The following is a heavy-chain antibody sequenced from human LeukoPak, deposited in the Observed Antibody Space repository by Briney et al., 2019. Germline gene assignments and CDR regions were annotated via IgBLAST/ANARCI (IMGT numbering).Heavy chain of an antibody. CDR2: ISYDGSNI. V-gene: IGHV3-30-3*01. Sequence: GGSLRLSCAASGLTFHNTWMHWIRQAPGKGLEWVAVISYDGSNIYYADSVKGRFTISRDNSKNTLYLQMNSLRAEDTAVYYCASISGASWGDYWGQGTLVTVSS. D-gene: IGHD3-16*01. J-gene: IGHJ4*02. CDR1: GLTFHNTW. CDR3: ASISGASWGDY.